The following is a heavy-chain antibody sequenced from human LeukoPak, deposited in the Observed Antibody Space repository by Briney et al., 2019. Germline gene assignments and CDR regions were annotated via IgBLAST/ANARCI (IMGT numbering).Heavy chain of an antibody. CDR3: AKDLGDYGDYEGVGY. CDR1: GYSISSTYY. Sequence: PSETLSLTCTVSGYSISSTYYWGWIRQPPGKGLEWVGSVFHSGNTYYNPSLKSRLTISADTSKNQFSLTLTSVTAADTAVYYCAKDLGDYGDYEGVGYWGQGTLVTVSS. CDR2: VFHSGNT. V-gene: IGHV4-38-2*02. J-gene: IGHJ4*02. D-gene: IGHD4-17*01.